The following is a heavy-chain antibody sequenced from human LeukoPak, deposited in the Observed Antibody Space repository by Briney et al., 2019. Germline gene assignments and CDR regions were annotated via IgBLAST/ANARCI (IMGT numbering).Heavy chain of an antibody. D-gene: IGHD3-22*01. V-gene: IGHV4-59*01. CDR1: GGSIRNYY. CDR3: ARVTGYMIEDYFDY. CDR2: IYYSGST. J-gene: IGHJ4*02. Sequence: SETLSLTCTVSGGSIRNYYWSWIRQPPGKGLEWIGCIYYSGSTNYNPSLKSRVTISVDTSKNQFPLKLSSVTAADTAVYYCARVTGYMIEDYFDYWGQGTLVTVSS.